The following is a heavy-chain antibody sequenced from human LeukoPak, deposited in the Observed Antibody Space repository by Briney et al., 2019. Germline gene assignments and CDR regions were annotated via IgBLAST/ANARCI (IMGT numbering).Heavy chain of an antibody. CDR2: ISGSGGST. J-gene: IGHJ4*02. CDR3: ANTPSTLWFGELLAYFDY. Sequence: PGGSLRLSCAASGFTFSSYAMSWVRQAPGKGLEWVSAISGSGGSTYYADSVKGRFTISRDNSKNTLYLQMNSLRAEDTAVYYCANTPSTLWFGELLAYFDYWGQGTLVTVSS. D-gene: IGHD3-10*01. CDR1: GFTFSSYA. V-gene: IGHV3-23*01.